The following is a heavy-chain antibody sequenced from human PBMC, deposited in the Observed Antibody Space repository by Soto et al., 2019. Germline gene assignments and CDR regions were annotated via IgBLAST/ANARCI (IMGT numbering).Heavy chain of an antibody. Sequence: SQTLSLTCTVSGGSISSSSYYWGWIRQPPGKGLEWIGSIYYSGSTYYNPSLKSRVTISVDTSKNQFSLKLSSVTAADTAVYYCARLHCTSSGCVPHDPWGHGTLFTVSS. V-gene: IGHV4-39*01. D-gene: IGHD2-2*01. J-gene: IGHJ5*02. CDR3: ARLHCTSSGCVPHDP. CDR2: IYYSGST. CDR1: GGSISSSSYY.